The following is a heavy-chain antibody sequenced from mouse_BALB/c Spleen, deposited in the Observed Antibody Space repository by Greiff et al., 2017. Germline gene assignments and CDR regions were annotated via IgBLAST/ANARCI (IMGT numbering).Heavy chain of an antibody. Sequence: EVKLVESGAELVKPGASVKLSCTASGFNIKDTYMHWVKQRPEQGLEWIGRIDPANGNTKYDPKFQGKATITADTSSNTAYLQLSSLTSEDTAVYYCARTGTNPYWYFDVWGAGTTVTVSS. CDR2: IDPANGNT. D-gene: IGHD4-1*01. CDR1: GFNIKDTY. J-gene: IGHJ1*01. CDR3: ARTGTNPYWYFDV. V-gene: IGHV14-3*02.